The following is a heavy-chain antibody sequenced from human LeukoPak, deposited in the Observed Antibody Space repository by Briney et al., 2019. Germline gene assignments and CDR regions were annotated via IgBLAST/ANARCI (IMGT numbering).Heavy chain of an antibody. J-gene: IGHJ4*02. CDR1: GGSISSSSYY. CDR3: ARGRSWDTYAD. CDR2: IYYSGST. D-gene: IGHD1-26*01. Sequence: SETLSLTCTVSGGSISSSSYYWGWIRQPPGKGLEWIGSIYYSGSTYYNPSLKSRVTISVDTSKNQFSLKLSSVTAADTAVYYCARGRSWDTYADWGQGTLVTVSS. V-gene: IGHV4-39*07.